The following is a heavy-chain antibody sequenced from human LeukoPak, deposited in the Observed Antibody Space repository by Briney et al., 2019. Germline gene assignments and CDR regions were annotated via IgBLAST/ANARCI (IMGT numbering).Heavy chain of an antibody. Sequence: SETLSLTCTVSGGSISSGDYYWSWIRQPPGKGLEWIGYIYYSGSTYYNPSLKSRVTISVDTSKNQFSLKLSSVTAADTAVYYCAREFAPYYYDSSGYRAHAFDIWGQGTMVTVSS. CDR3: AREFAPYYYDSSGYRAHAFDI. CDR2: IYYSGST. CDR1: GGSISSGDYY. D-gene: IGHD3-22*01. V-gene: IGHV4-30-4*08. J-gene: IGHJ3*02.